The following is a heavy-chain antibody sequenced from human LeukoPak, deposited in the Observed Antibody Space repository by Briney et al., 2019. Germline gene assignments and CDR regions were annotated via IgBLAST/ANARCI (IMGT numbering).Heavy chain of an antibody. D-gene: IGHD2-15*01. CDR2: ISAYNGNT. V-gene: IGHV1-18*01. CDR3: ARDLGLYGYCSGGSCYSEDY. J-gene: IGHJ4*02. Sequence: ASVKVSCKASGYTFTSYGISWVRQAPGQGLEWMGWISAYNGNTNYAQKFQGRVTMTRDTSISTAYMELSRLRSDDTAVYYCARDLGLYGYCSGGSCYSEDYWGQGTLVTVSS. CDR1: GYTFTSYG.